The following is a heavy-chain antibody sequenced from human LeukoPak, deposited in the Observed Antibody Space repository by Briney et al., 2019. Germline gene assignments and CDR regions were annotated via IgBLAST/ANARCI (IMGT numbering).Heavy chain of an antibody. CDR2: IYYSGST. Sequence: PETLSLTCTVSGGSISSYYWSWIRQPPGKGLEWIGYIYYSGSTNYNPSLKSRVTISVDTSKNQFSLKLSSVTAADTAVYYCARGLTMVRGVINWFDPWGQGTLVTVSS. J-gene: IGHJ5*02. CDR3: ARGLTMVRGVINWFDP. CDR1: GGSISSYY. D-gene: IGHD3-10*01. V-gene: IGHV4-59*01.